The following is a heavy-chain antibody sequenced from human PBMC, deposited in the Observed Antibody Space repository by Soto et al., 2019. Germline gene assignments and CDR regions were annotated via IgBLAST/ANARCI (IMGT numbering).Heavy chain of an antibody. CDR3: AREARDESGYDPDY. V-gene: IGHV4-31*03. D-gene: IGHD5-12*01. J-gene: IGHJ4*02. CDR1: GGSISSGGYY. CDR2: IYYSGST. Sequence: PSETLSLTCTVSGGSISSGGYYWSWIRQHPGKGLEWIGYIYYSGSTYYNPSLKSRVTISVDTSKNQFSLKLSSVTAADTAVYYCAREARDESGYDPDYWGQGTLVTVSS.